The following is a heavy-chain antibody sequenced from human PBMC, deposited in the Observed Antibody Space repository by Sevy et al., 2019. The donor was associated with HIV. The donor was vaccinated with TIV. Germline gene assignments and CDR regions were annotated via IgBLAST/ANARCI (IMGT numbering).Heavy chain of an antibody. Sequence: GGSLRLSCVASGFTFSDHYMEWVRQAPGKGLEWVGRTRNKADGYTTEYAAFVKGRFTISRAESKNSLYVQMNSLKTEDTAVYYCATHAGIAAAGRVFDYWGQGTLVTVSS. D-gene: IGHD6-13*01. V-gene: IGHV3-72*01. J-gene: IGHJ4*02. CDR3: ATHAGIAAAGRVFDY. CDR1: GFTFSDHY. CDR2: TRNKADGYTT.